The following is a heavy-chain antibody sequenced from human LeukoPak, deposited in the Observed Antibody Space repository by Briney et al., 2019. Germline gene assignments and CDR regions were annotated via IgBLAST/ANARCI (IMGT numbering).Heavy chain of an antibody. CDR2: INTDGRST. J-gene: IGHJ4*02. Sequence: PGGSLRLSCAASGFTFSSYWMHWVRQAPGKGLVWVSRINTDGRSTSYADSVKGRFTISRDNAKNTLYLQMNSLRAEDTAVYYCASAHRYYDFWSGYYTPDFDYWGQGTLVTVSS. V-gene: IGHV3-74*01. CDR3: ASAHRYYDFWSGYYTPDFDY. CDR1: GFTFSSYW. D-gene: IGHD3-3*01.